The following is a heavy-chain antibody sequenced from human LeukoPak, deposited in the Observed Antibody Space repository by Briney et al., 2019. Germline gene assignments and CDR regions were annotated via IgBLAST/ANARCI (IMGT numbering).Heavy chain of an antibody. V-gene: IGHV4-61*02. CDR3: ASEARGFFDY. Sequence: SETLSLTCTVSGGSISSGSYYWSWIRQPAGKGLEWIGRIYTSGSTNYNPSLKSRVTISVDTSKNQFSLKLSSVTAADTAVYYCASEARGFFDYWGQGTLVTVSS. CDR1: GGSISSGSYY. D-gene: IGHD3-10*01. J-gene: IGHJ4*02. CDR2: IYTSGST.